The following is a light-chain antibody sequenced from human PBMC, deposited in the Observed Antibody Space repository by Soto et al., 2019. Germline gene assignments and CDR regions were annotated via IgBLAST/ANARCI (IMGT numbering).Light chain of an antibody. CDR1: SSNIGSNT. Sequence: QPVLTQPPSASGTPGQRVTISCSGGSSNIGSNTVRWYQQLPGTAPKLLINNNNQRPSGVPDRFSGSKSGTSASLAISGLQSEDEADYYCATWDVSLNGVVFGGGTKLTVL. CDR2: NNN. CDR3: ATWDVSLNGVV. J-gene: IGLJ2*01. V-gene: IGLV1-44*01.